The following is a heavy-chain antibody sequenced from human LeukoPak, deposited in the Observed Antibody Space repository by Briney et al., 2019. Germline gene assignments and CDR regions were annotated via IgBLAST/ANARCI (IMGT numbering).Heavy chain of an antibody. CDR3: ATRTDIVVVPAARRVDY. CDR1: GFTFSSYS. J-gene: IGHJ4*02. Sequence: PGGSLRLSCAASGFTFSSYSMNWVRQAPGKGLEWVSSISSSSSYIYYADSVKGRFTISRDNAKNSLYLQMNSLRAEDTAVYYCATRTDIVVVPAARRVDYWGQGTLVTVSS. CDR2: ISSSSSYI. D-gene: IGHD2-2*01. V-gene: IGHV3-21*01.